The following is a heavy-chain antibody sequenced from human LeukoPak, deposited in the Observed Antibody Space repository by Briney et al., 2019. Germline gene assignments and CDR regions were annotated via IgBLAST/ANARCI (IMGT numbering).Heavy chain of an antibody. Sequence: PGRSLRLSCAASGFTFSSYGMHWVRQAPGKGLEWVAVIWYDGSNKYYADSVKGRFTISRDNSKNTLYLQMNSLRAEDTAVYYCARDSDEYSSSYYFDYWGQGTLVTVSS. V-gene: IGHV3-33*01. CDR3: ARDSDEYSSSYYFDY. D-gene: IGHD6-6*01. J-gene: IGHJ4*02. CDR1: GFTFSSYG. CDR2: IWYDGSNK.